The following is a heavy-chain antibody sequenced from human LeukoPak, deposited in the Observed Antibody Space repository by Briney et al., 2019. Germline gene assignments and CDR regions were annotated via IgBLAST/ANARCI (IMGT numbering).Heavy chain of an antibody. D-gene: IGHD1-26*01. Sequence: GGSLRLSCTVAGFTVSSNFMSWVRQAPEKGLEWVSVIYSGGNTYYADSVSGRFTISRDNSKNTVYLQMNSLRADDTAVYYCARNHTLGYWHFDLWGRGTLVTVSS. CDR1: GFTVSSNF. V-gene: IGHV3-53*01. J-gene: IGHJ2*01. CDR2: IYSGGNT. CDR3: ARNHTLGYWHFDL.